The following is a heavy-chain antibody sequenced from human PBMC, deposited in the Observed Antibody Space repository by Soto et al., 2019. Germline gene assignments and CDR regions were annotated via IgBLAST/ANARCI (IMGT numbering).Heavy chain of an antibody. J-gene: IGHJ3*01. D-gene: IGHD5-18*01. CDR3: GRDAYSYDTGGLDP. V-gene: IGHV3-74*01. CDR1: GFTFSSNW. Sequence: EVHLVESGGDLVQPGGSLRLSCAASGFTFSSNWMHWVRQGPGKGLVWVARMNSDGSSTSYGDSVKGRFTISRDNAKNTLYLEMNSLRAEDTGVYYCGRDAYSYDTGGLDPWGQGTLVTVSS. CDR2: MNSDGSST.